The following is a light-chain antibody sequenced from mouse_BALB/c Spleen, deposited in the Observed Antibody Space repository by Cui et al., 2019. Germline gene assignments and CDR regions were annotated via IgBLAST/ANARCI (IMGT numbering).Light chain of an antibody. Sequence: QIVLTQSPALMSASPGEKVTMTCSASSSVSYMYWYQQKPRSSPKPWIYITSNLASGVPARFSGSGSGTYYSLTISSMEAEDAATYYCQQWSSNPLTFGAGTKLELK. CDR1: SSVSY. CDR2: ITS. J-gene: IGKJ5*01. V-gene: IGKV4-68*01. CDR3: QQWSSNPLT.